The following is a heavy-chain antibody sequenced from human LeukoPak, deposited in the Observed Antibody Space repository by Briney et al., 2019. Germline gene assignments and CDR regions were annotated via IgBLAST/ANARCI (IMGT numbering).Heavy chain of an antibody. CDR3: ARLPAYCSSTSCYYDY. J-gene: IGHJ4*02. Sequence: YTDSVKGRFIISRDNSKNTLYLQINSLRAEDTAVYYCARLPAYCSSTSCYYDYWGQGTLVTVSS. V-gene: IGHV3-30*03. D-gene: IGHD2-2*01.